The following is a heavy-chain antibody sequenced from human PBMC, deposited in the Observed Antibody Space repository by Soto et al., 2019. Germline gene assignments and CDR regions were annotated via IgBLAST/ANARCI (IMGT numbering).Heavy chain of an antibody. J-gene: IGHJ6*03. CDR1: GYTFTSYG. CDR2: ISAYNGNT. CDR3: ARVFLTYGDYDYYYYYYMDV. V-gene: IGHV1-18*01. D-gene: IGHD4-17*01. Sequence: GASVKVSCKASGYTFTSYGISWVRQAPGQGLEWMGWISAYNGNTNYAQKLQGRVTMTTDTSTSTAYMELRSLRSDDTAVYYCARVFLTYGDYDYYYYYYMDVWGKGTTVTVSS.